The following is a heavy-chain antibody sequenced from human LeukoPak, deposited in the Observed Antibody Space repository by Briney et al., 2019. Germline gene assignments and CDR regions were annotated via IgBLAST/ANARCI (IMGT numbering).Heavy chain of an antibody. J-gene: IGHJ5*02. V-gene: IGHV3-74*01. Sequence: SGGSLRLSCAASRFTFTNAWMNWVRQAPGKGLEWVSRINIDGSSTSYADPVKGRFTISRDNAKNKLYLQMNSLRAEDTAVYYCARAELWSGAGKQDNWFDPWGQGTLVTVSS. CDR3: ARAELWSGAGKQDNWFDP. D-gene: IGHD3-3*01. CDR2: INIDGSST. CDR1: RFTFTNAW.